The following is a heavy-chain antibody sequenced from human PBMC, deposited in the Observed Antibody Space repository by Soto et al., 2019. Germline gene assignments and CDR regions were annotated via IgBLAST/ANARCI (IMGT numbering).Heavy chain of an antibody. CDR3: ARGVTLVRGVIHTPYFDY. CDR2: IYYSGST. CDR1: GGSISSGGYY. J-gene: IGHJ4*02. D-gene: IGHD3-10*01. V-gene: IGHV4-31*03. Sequence: QVHLQESGPGLVKPSQTLSLTCTVSGGSISSGGYYWSWIRQHPGKGLEWIGYIYYSGSTYYNPSLKSRVTISVDTSKKQFSLKLSSVTAADTAVYYCARGVTLVRGVIHTPYFDYWGQGALVTVSS.